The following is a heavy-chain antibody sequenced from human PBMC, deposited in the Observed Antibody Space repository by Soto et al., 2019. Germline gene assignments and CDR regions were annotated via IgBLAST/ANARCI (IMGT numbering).Heavy chain of an antibody. CDR2: INPDNGNT. CDR3: ARDQGITTFGVYSMYYYGMDV. D-gene: IGHD3-3*01. V-gene: IGHV1-18*03. J-gene: IGHJ6*02. CDR1: GYTFTRSG. Sequence: QVQLVQSGAEVKKPGASVKVSCKASGYTFTRSGISWVRQAPGQGLEWLGWINPDNGNTNYAQHLQGRVSLTIDTSTSTAYMDLRSLRSDDMAVYYCARDQGITTFGVYSMYYYGMDVWGQGTTVTVSS.